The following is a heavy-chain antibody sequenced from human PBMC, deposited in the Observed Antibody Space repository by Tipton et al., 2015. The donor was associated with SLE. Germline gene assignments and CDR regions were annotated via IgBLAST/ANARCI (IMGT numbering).Heavy chain of an antibody. D-gene: IGHD1-26*01. V-gene: IGHV4-61*02. CDR3: ARSPLEVSRSGPKFLFDS. CDR1: GASISSGSYF. Sequence: TLSLTCTVSGASISSGSYFWGWIRQSAGEGLEWLGRIRTDGLTHYNPSLNSRLTISLDTSKNQFSLRLFSVTAADTAVYYCARSPLEVSRSGPKFLFDSWGQGTLVTVSS. CDR2: IRTDGLT. J-gene: IGHJ4*02.